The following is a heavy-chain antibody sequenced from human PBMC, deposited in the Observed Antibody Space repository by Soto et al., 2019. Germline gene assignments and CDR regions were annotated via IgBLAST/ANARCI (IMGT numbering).Heavy chain of an antibody. CDR1: GGSMSSNNW. CDR2: IYLSGST. D-gene: IGHD6-13*01. V-gene: IGHV4-4*02. Sequence: QVQLQESGPGLVKPSGTLSLTCGVSGGSMSSNNWWTWVRQPPGKGLEWIGEIYLSGSTNYNPSLKSRVTISVDKYKNLFSLNLNSVTAADTAVYYCATRSPATIASGGFYWGQGALVTVSS. CDR3: ATRSPATIASGGFY. J-gene: IGHJ4*02.